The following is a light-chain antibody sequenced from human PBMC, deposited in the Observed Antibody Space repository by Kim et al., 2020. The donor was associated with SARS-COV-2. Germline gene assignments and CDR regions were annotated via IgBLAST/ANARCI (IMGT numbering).Light chain of an antibody. CDR3: QRRSNWTPHP. J-gene: IGKJ4*01. Sequence: STRESATISRRASHSHSRCLAWYQKTPANAPRLSINDASNRATGSPARFSVSGSGTDFTVPTSSLQPEDFAVDYCQRRSNWTPHPFGGRTKVDI. CDR2: DAS. CDR1: HSHSRC. V-gene: IGKV3-11*01.